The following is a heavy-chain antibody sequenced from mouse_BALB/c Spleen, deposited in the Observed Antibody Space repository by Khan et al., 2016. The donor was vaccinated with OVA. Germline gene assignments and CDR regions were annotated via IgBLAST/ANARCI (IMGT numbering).Heavy chain of an antibody. D-gene: IGHD2-1*01. CDR2: IDPPNDDS. CDR3: ATLYGNPVAC. Sequence: EVKLQESGAELVKPGASVKLSCSASGFNIKDTYIHWMKQRPEQGLEWIGRIDPPNDDSKYGPKFQAKATLTADTSSNTAYLQLSSLPSEDPAVYYCATLYGNPVACGGQGTLVSVSA. CDR1: GFNIKDTY. J-gene: IGHJ3*01. V-gene: IGHV14-3*02.